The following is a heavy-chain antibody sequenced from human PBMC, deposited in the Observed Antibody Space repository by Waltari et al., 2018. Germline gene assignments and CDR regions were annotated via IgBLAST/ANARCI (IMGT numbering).Heavy chain of an antibody. D-gene: IGHD3-10*01. Sequence: QVQLVESGGTVVQPGGSLRLSCAASGFSFTSYGMHWVRQAPGKGLEWGAVIWYDGTKKDYADSVKGRFTISRDTSNNTLYLQMTSLGVEDTAVYYCARDRWQLLSDYYGMDVWGQGTTVTVSS. CDR2: IWYDGTKK. CDR3: ARDRWQLLSDYYGMDV. V-gene: IGHV3-33*01. J-gene: IGHJ6*02. CDR1: GFSFTSYG.